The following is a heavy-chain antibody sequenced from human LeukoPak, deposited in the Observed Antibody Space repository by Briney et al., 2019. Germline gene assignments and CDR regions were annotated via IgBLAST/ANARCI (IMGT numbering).Heavy chain of an antibody. CDR1: GGSISSGGYS. J-gene: IGHJ6*03. Sequence: PSETLSLTCAVSGGSISSGGYSWSWIRQPPGKGLEWIGNIYYSGSTYYNPSLKSRVTISVDTSKNQFSLKLSSVTAADTAVYYCARGYCSGGSCYSYYYYNYMDVWGKGTTVTVSS. CDR2: IYYSGST. V-gene: IGHV4-30-4*07. CDR3: ARGYCSGGSCYSYYYYNYMDV. D-gene: IGHD2-15*01.